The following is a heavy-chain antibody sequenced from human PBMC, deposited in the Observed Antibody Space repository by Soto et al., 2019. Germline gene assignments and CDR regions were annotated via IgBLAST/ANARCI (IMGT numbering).Heavy chain of an antibody. CDR3: AHRVLRSVFELVTTTAIYFDF. J-gene: IGHJ4*02. CDR2: IYWDDDK. V-gene: IGHV2-5*02. CDR1: GFSLTTSGVG. Sequence: QITLKESGPTVVKPTETLTLTCTFSGFSLTTSGVGVGWVRQSPGKAPEWLALIYWDDDKRYSTSLNSRLNITKATSKNQVVLTMANVVPADTATYYCAHRVLRSVFELVTTTAIYFDFWGPGTPVVVSS. D-gene: IGHD5-18*01.